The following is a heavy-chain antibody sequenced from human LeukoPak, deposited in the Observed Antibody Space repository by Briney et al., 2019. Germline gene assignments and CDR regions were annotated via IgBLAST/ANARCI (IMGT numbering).Heavy chain of an antibody. V-gene: IGHV3-33*06. CDR2: IWSEGTNQ. CDR1: GFTFSHYA. CDR3: AKDAQRGFDYSNSLKY. D-gene: IGHD4-11*01. J-gene: IGHJ4*02. Sequence: GRSLTLTCAASGFTFSHYAMHWVRQAPGKGLEWVAVIWSEGTNQYYADSVRGRFTIYRDDFQKRVFLQMNSLRVEDTALYYCAKDAQRGFDYSNSLKYWGQGALVTVSS.